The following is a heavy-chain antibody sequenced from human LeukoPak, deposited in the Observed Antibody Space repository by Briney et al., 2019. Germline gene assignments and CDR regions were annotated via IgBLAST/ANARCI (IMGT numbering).Heavy chain of an antibody. CDR2: INHSGST. J-gene: IGHJ4*02. D-gene: IGHD3-22*01. V-gene: IGHV4-34*01. CDR1: GGSFSGYY. CDR3: ARGLGYYYDSSGADRLDY. Sequence: SETLSLTCAVYGGSFSGYYWSWIRQPPGKGLEWIGEINHSGSTNYNPSLKSRVTISVDTSKNQFSLKLSSVTAADTAEYYCARGLGYYYDSSGADRLDYWGQGTLVTVSS.